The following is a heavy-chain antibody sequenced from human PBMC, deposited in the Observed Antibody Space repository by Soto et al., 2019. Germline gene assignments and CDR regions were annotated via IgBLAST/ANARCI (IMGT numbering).Heavy chain of an antibody. V-gene: IGHV3-21*01. CDR3: ARDQGPPSYSSSSRGVYYGMDV. CDR1: GFTFSSYS. Sequence: PGGSLRLSCAASGFTFSSYSMNWVRQAPGKGLEWVSSISSSSSYIYYADSVKGRFTISRDNAKNSLYLQMNSLRAEDTAVYYCARDQGPPSYSSSSRGVYYGMDVWGQGTTVTVSS. D-gene: IGHD6-6*01. CDR2: ISSSSSYI. J-gene: IGHJ6*02.